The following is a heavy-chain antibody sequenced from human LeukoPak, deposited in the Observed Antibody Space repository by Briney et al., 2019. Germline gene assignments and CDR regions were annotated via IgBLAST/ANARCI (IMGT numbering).Heavy chain of an antibody. CDR1: GGSISSSSYY. CDR2: IYYSGST. D-gene: IGHD3-22*01. CDR3: ARGPYYDSSGYYSY. J-gene: IGHJ4*02. Sequence: PSETLSLACTVSGGSISSSSYYWGWIRQPPGKGLEWIGSIYYSGSTYYNPSLKSRVTISVDTSKNQFSLKLSSVTAADTAVYYCARGPYYDSSGYYSYWGQGTLVTVSS. V-gene: IGHV4-39*01.